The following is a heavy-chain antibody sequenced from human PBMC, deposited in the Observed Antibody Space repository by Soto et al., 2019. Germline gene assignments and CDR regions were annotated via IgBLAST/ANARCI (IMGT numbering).Heavy chain of an antibody. J-gene: IGHJ4*02. D-gene: IGHD1-26*01. V-gene: IGHV4-59*01. CDR2: IYYSGST. CDR1: GGSISSYY. Sequence: PSETLSLTCTVSGGSISSYYWSWIRQPPGKGLEWIGYIYYSGSTNYNPSLKSRVTISVDTSKNQFSLKLSSVTAADTAVYYCARDRESYSFDYWGQGTLVTAPQ. CDR3: ARDRESYSFDY.